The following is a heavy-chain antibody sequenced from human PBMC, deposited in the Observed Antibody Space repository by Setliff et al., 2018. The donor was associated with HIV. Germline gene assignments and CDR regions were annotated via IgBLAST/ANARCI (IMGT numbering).Heavy chain of an antibody. CDR2: VNSDGRST. Sequence: PGGSLRLSCAASGFTSSSFSMYWVRQAPGKGLVWVPRVNSDGRSTNYADSVKGRFTMSRDNAKNTLHLQMNSLRAEDTALYYCARGDQTGYYTTYYYYMDLWGKGTTVTVSS. CDR1: GFTSSSFS. CDR3: ARGDQTGYYTTYYYYMDL. V-gene: IGHV3-74*01. J-gene: IGHJ6*03. D-gene: IGHD3-9*01.